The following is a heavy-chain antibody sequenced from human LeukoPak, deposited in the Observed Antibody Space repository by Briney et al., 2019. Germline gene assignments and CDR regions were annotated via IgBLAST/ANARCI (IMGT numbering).Heavy chain of an antibody. CDR1: GFTFNNYG. D-gene: IGHD3-9*01. Sequence: GKSLRLSCAASGFTFNNYGMRWVRQAPGKGLEWVSAISGSGGSTYYADSVRGRFTISRDNSKNTLYLQMNSLRAEDTAVYYCAKVQRHYDILTAFDYWGQGTLVTVSS. J-gene: IGHJ4*02. CDR3: AKVQRHYDILTAFDY. V-gene: IGHV3-23*01. CDR2: ISGSGGST.